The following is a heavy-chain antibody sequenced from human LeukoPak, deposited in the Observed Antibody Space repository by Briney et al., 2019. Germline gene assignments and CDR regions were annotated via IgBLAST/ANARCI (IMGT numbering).Heavy chain of an antibody. CDR3: ARHFYGSGTYYHFDY. V-gene: IGHV1-18*01. J-gene: IGHJ4*02. D-gene: IGHD3-10*01. CDR2: ISPYNDNT. Sequence: ASVKVSCKASGYTFTSYGISWVRQAPGQGLEWMGWISPYNDNTNYAQKLQGRATLTTDTSTSTAYMELRSLRSDDTAVYYCARHFYGSGTYYHFDYWGQGTLVTVSS. CDR1: GYTFTSYG.